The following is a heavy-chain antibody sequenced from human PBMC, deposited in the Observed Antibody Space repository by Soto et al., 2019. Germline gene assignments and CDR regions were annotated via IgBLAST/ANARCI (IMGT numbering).Heavy chain of an antibody. D-gene: IGHD6-13*01. J-gene: IGHJ4*02. CDR2: ISGSGGST. CDR3: AKDSPYSSSWYDFDY. Sequence: EVQLLESGGGLVQPGGSLRLSCAASGFTFSSYAMSWVRQAPGKGLEWVSDISGSGGSTHHADSVKGRFTISRDNSKNTLYLQMTSLRAEDTAVYYCAKDSPYSSSWYDFDYWGQGTLVTVSS. CDR1: GFTFSSYA. V-gene: IGHV3-23*01.